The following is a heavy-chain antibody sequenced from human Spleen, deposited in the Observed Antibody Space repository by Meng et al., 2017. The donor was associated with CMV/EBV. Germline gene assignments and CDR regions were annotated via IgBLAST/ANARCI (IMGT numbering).Heavy chain of an antibody. J-gene: IGHJ6*02. CDR2: IKQDGSEK. V-gene: IGHV3-7*01. Sequence: GESLKISCAAPGFTFSSYWMSWVRPAPGKGLEWVANIKQDGSEKYYVDSVKGRFTISIDNAKNTLYPQMNSLRAEDTAVYYCAKEKWTVTNPYYYYGMDVWGQGTTVTVSS. D-gene: IGHD4-11*01. CDR1: GFTFSSYW. CDR3: AKEKWTVTNPYYYYGMDV.